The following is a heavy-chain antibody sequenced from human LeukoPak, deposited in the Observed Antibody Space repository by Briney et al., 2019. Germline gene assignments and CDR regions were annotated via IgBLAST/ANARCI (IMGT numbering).Heavy chain of an antibody. V-gene: IGHV4-34*01. CDR2: INHSGST. J-gene: IGHJ4*02. CDR3: ARHRDCSNGICYLSYFDA. CDR1: GGSFSGYY. D-gene: IGHD2-8*01. Sequence: SETLSLTCAVYGGSFSGYYWSWIRQPPGKGLEWIGEINHSGSTNYNPSLKSRVTTSLDTYKNQFALKLSSVTAADTAVYYCARHRDCSNGICYLSYFDAWGQGTLVTVSS.